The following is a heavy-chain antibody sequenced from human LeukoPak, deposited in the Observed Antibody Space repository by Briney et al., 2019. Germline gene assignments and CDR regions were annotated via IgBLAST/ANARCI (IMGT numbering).Heavy chain of an antibody. CDR2: MYAGGTT. Sequence: GGSLRLSCAASGFIVRTNYMTWVRQAPGKGLEWVSIMYAGGTTYYADSVKGRFTISRDNSNNTLYLQMDSLRAEDTAMYYCARVGESRDYPRRSSLYYYYMDVWGKGTTVTVSS. J-gene: IGHJ6*03. CDR3: ARVGESRDYPRRSSLYYYYMDV. CDR1: GFIVRTNY. D-gene: IGHD3-22*01. V-gene: IGHV3-66*01.